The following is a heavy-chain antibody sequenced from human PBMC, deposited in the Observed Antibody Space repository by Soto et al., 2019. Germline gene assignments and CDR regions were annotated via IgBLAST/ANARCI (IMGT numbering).Heavy chain of an antibody. V-gene: IGHV1-69*06. J-gene: IGHJ5*02. CDR1: GGTFSSYA. D-gene: IGHD2-2*02. CDR2: IIPTFGTA. Sequence: GASVKVSCKASGGTFSSYAISWVRRAPGQGLEWMGGIIPTFGTANYAQKFQGRVTITADKSTSTAYMELSSLRSEDTAVYYCARGSVRYCSSTSCYIWFDPWGQGTLVTVSS. CDR3: ARGSVRYCSSTSCYIWFDP.